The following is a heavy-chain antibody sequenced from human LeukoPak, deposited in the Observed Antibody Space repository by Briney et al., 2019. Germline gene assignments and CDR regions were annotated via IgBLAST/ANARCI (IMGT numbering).Heavy chain of an antibody. CDR1: GFTFSSYA. CDR2: ISSNGGST. D-gene: IGHD5-18*01. J-gene: IGHJ4*02. Sequence: QPGGSLRLSCAASGFTFSSYAMHWVRQAPGKGLEYVSAISSNGGSTYYANSVKGRFTISRDNSKNTLYLQMGSLRAEDMAVYYCARAFSYGRHTPIDYWGQGTLVTVSS. V-gene: IGHV3-64*01. CDR3: ARAFSYGRHTPIDY.